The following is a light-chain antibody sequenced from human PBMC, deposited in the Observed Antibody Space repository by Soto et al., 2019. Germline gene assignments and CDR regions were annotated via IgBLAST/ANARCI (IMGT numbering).Light chain of an antibody. V-gene: IGKV3-20*01. CDR1: QSVSSSY. CDR3: PQYGSSSPSWT. J-gene: IGKJ1*01. CDR2: GAS. Sequence: ETVLTQSPGTLSLSPGERATLSCRASQSVSSSYLAWYQQKHGQAPRLLIYGASSRATGIPEQFSGSWSWTDLTLIISRLEPEDFAVYYCPQYGSSSPSWTFGQGTKVEIK.